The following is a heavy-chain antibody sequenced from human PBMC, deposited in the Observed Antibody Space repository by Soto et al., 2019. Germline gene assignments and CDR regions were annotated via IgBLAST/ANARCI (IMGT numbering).Heavy chain of an antibody. CDR1: GYTFTSYY. J-gene: IGHJ6*03. Sequence: ASVKVSCKASGYTFTSYYMHWVRQAPGQGLEWMGIINPSGGSTSYAQKFQGRVTMTRDTSTSTVYMELSSLRSEDTAVYYCARNIVVVPAATSPYYYSYYYMDVWGKGTTVTVSS. D-gene: IGHD2-2*01. CDR2: INPSGGST. CDR3: ARNIVVVPAATSPYYYSYYYMDV. V-gene: IGHV1-46*03.